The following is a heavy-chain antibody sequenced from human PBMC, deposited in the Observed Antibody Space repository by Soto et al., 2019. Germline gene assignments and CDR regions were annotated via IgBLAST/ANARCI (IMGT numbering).Heavy chain of an antibody. V-gene: IGHV3-30-3*01. D-gene: IGHD2-15*01. Sequence: QVQLVESGGGVVQPGMSLRLSCTASEFTISSYSMHWVRQAPGKGLEWVAVISYDGSSKYNADSVKGPFTISRDKSKNTVYLQMHSLIVEDTAVYYCARDAVAMDYWGPGTLVTVSS. CDR1: EFTISSYS. J-gene: IGHJ4*02. CDR2: ISYDGSSK. CDR3: ARDAVAMDY.